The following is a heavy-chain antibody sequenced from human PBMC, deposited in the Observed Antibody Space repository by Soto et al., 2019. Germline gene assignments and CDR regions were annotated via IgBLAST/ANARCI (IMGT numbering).Heavy chain of an antibody. J-gene: IGHJ4*02. CDR2: IYHSGST. CDR3: ATTPGLSPGGIFDW. Sequence: SETLSLTCAVSGGSISSGGYSWSWIRQPPGKGLEWIGYIYHSGSTYYNPSLKSRVTISVDRSKNQFSLKLSSVTAADTAVYYCATTPGLSPGGIFDWSGQGILVTVSS. CDR1: GGSISSGGYS. D-gene: IGHD6-13*01. V-gene: IGHV4-30-2*01.